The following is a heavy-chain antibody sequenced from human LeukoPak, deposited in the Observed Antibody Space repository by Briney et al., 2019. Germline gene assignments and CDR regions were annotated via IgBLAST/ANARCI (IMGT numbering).Heavy chain of an antibody. D-gene: IGHD6-13*01. V-gene: IGHV4-34*01. Sequence: PSETLSLTCAVYGGSFSGYYWSWIRQPPGKGLEWIGEINHSGSTNYNPSLKSRVTISVDTSKNQFSLKLSSVTAADTAVYYCAGGQQLVVGSCDYWGQGTLVTVSS. CDR2: INHSGST. CDR1: GGSFSGYY. CDR3: AGGQQLVVGSCDY. J-gene: IGHJ4*02.